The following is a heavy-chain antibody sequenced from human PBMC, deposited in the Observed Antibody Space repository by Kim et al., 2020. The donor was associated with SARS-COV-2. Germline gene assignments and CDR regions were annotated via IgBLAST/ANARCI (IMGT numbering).Heavy chain of an antibody. CDR1: GGSISSYY. V-gene: IGHV4-59*13. CDR2: IYYRGST. J-gene: IGHJ5*02. D-gene: IGHD6-13*01. CDR3: ARDERDSSSWANGFVP. Sequence: SETLSLTCTVSGGSISSYYWSWIRQPPAKGLEWIGYIYYRGSTNYNPSLKSRVTISVDTSKNQFSLKLSSVTAADTAVYYCARDERDSSSWANGFVPWGQGALVTVSS.